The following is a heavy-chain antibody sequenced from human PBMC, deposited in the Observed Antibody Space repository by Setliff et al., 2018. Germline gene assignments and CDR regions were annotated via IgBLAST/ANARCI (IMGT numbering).Heavy chain of an antibody. Sequence: GGSLRLSCAASGFIFSSFGMHWVRQAPGKGLEWVAHIWYDGSNTYYADSVKGRFTISRDNSRNTVYLQMNSLRAEDTAVYHCVRDLLGSGGHFDYWGQGTPVTVSS. D-gene: IGHD7-27*01. J-gene: IGHJ4*02. CDR2: IWYDGSNT. CDR1: GFIFSSFG. CDR3: VRDLLGSGGHFDY. V-gene: IGHV3-33*01.